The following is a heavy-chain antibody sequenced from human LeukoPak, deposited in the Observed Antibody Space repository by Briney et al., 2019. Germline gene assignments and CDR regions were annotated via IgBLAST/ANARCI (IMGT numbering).Heavy chain of an antibody. D-gene: IGHD4-23*01. CDR2: INDRGHT. Sequence: SETLSLTCAVHGGSFSGYHWNWIRQSPGKGLEWIGEINDRGHTNYHPSLESRITISVDTSKKQFSLNLSSVTAADTAVYYCARDPTTVVTTPYFFDVWGEGTLVTVS. CDR1: GGSFSGYH. J-gene: IGHJ4*02. V-gene: IGHV4-34*01. CDR3: ARDPTTVVTTPYFFDV.